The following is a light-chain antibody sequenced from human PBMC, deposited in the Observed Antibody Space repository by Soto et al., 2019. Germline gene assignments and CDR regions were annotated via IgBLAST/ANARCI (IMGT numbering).Light chain of an antibody. V-gene: IGKV3-20*01. CDR1: QRVSSSY. CDR3: HQYYTSPRA. CDR2: GVS. Sequence: EIVLTQSPGTVSLSPGERTTLSCRASQRVSSSYFAWYRHKPGQAPRLLIYGVSSRAAVIPDRFSGSGSGTDFTLTISRLEPEDSEIYYCHQYYTSPRAFGQGTRVEIK. J-gene: IGKJ1*01.